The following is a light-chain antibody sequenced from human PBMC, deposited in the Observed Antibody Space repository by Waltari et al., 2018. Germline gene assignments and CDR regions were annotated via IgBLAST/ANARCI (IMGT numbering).Light chain of an antibody. V-gene: IGLV1-47*01. J-gene: IGLJ3*02. CDR2: TND. CDR1: SSNIGRNY. CDR3: AAWDDKLRGRGV. Sequence: QSLLTQPPSASGTPGQRVTISCSGSSSNIGRNYVFWYQQLPGTAPKLLIYTNDQRPSGVPDRFSASKSGTSASLTISGLRSEYEADYYCAAWDDKLRGRGVFGGGTKLTVL.